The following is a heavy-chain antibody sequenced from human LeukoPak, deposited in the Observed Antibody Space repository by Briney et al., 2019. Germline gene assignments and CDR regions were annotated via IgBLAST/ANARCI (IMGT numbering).Heavy chain of an antibody. Sequence: GGSLRLSCAASGFTFSSYSMNWVRQAPGKGLEWVSSISSSSSYIYYADSVKGRFTISRDNAKNSLYLQMNSLRAEDTALYYCARDRDWGAFDPWGQGTLVTVSS. CDR2: ISSSSSYI. CDR1: GFTFSSYS. V-gene: IGHV3-21*04. D-gene: IGHD3/OR15-3a*01. J-gene: IGHJ5*02. CDR3: ARDRDWGAFDP.